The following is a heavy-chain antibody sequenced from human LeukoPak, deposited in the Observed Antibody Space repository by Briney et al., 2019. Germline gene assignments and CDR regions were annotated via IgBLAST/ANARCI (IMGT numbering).Heavy chain of an antibody. V-gene: IGHV3-23*01. D-gene: IGHD1-1*01. J-gene: IGHJ4*02. CDR2: ITASGGST. CDR1: GFTFNNYA. Sequence: PGGSLRLSCASSGFTFNNYAMTWVRQAPGKGLEWVSSITASGGSTYCADSVKGRFTISRDNSKNTLYPQMSSLRAEDTAVYYCARDYPTSGIVTIFDYWDQGTLVTVSS. CDR3: ARDYPTSGIVTIFDY.